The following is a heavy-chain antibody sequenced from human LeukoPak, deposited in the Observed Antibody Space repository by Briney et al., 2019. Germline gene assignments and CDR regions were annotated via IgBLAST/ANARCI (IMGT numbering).Heavy chain of an antibody. CDR2: ISGEGKTT. V-gene: IGHV3-64D*06. D-gene: IGHD6-13*01. CDR3: VKDRWVDH. CDR1: GFTFANAW. Sequence: GGSLRLSCAASGFTFANAWMNWIRQAPGKGLEYVSSISGEGKTTYYADSVKGRFTISRDNSKNTLYLQMSSLRPEDTAVYYCVKDRWVDHWGQGTLVTVSS. J-gene: IGHJ4*02.